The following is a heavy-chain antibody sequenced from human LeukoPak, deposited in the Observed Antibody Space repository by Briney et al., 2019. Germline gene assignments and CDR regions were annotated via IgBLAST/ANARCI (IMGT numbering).Heavy chain of an antibody. CDR2: IKSKTDGGTT. CDR1: GFTFGNAW. V-gene: IGHV3-15*01. D-gene: IGHD2-2*01. CDR3: TTGPAVVVPAAIDY. J-gene: IGHJ4*02. Sequence: GGSLRLSCAASGFTFGNAWMSWVRQAPGKGLEWVGRIKSKTDGGTTDYAAPVKGRFTISRDDSKNTLYLQMNSLKTEDTAVYYCTTGPAVVVPAAIDYWGQGTLVTVSS.